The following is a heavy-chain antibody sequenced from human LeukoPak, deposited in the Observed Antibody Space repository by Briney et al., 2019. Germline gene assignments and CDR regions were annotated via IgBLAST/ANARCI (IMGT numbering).Heavy chain of an antibody. J-gene: IGHJ4*02. CDR3: TILDTAMTVGY. V-gene: IGHV3-49*04. Sequence: GGSLRLSCTASGFTFGDYAMSWVRQAPGKGLEWVGFIRSKAYGGTTEYAASVKGRFTIPRDDSKSIAYLQMNSLKTEDTAVYYCTILDTAMTVGYWGQGTLVTVSS. D-gene: IGHD5-18*01. CDR2: IRSKAYGGTT. CDR1: GFTFGDYA.